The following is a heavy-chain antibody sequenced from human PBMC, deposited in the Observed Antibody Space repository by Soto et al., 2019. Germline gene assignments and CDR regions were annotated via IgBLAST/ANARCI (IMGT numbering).Heavy chain of an antibody. D-gene: IGHD5-12*01. J-gene: IGHJ5*02. CDR2: IYYSGST. Sequence: QVQLQESGPGLVEPSETLSLTCSVSGDSISSSYWSWIRQPPGKGLEWIGYIYYSGSTNYNPYLMSRVTIALETYKNKFSLKVSSVTAADTAVYYRARGYDWFDPWGQGTLVTVSS. CDR1: GDSISSSY. CDR3: ARGYDWFDP. V-gene: IGHV4-59*01.